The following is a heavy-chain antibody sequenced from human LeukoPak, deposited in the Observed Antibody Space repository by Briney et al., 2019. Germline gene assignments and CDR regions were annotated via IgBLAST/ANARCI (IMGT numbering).Heavy chain of an antibody. Sequence: GASVKVSCKTSGYTFTGYYMHWVRQAPGQGLEWMGWIIPNSGGTNYAQKFQGRVTMTGDTSLNTAYMELNGLGSDDTAGYYCARGRTGSGWYFDYWGQGTLVTVSS. CDR3: ARGRTGSGWYFDY. V-gene: IGHV1-2*02. D-gene: IGHD6-19*01. J-gene: IGHJ4*02. CDR2: IIPNSGGT. CDR1: GYTFTGYY.